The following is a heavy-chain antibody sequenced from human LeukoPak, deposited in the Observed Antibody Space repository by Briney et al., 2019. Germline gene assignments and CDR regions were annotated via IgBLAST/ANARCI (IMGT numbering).Heavy chain of an antibody. J-gene: IGHJ4*02. Sequence: GGSLRLSCAASGFTFSTYSMSRVRQAPGKGLEWVSRINTDGSSTTYADSVKGRFTVSRDNAENTLYLQMNSLRADDTALYYCARSPGSNTVADSWGQGTLVTVSS. V-gene: IGHV3-74*01. D-gene: IGHD3-10*01. CDR2: INTDGSST. CDR1: GFTFSTYS. CDR3: ARSPGSNTVADS.